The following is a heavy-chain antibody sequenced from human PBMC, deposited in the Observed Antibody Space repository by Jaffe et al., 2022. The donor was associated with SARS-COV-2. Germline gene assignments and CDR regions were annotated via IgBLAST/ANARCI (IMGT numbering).Heavy chain of an antibody. D-gene: IGHD6-13*01. Sequence: QVQLQESGPGLVKPSQTLSLTCTVSGGSISSGSYYWSWIRQPAGKGLEWIGRIYTSGSTNYNPSLKSRVTISVDTSKNQFSLKLSSVTAADTAVYYCARDQGAAAGLNWFDPWGQGTLVTVSS. CDR3: ARDQGAAAGLNWFDP. V-gene: IGHV4-61*02. CDR1: GGSISSGSYY. J-gene: IGHJ5*02. CDR2: IYTSGST.